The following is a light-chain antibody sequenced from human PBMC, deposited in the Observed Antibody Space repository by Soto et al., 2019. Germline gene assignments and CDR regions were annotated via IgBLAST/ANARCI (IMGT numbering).Light chain of an antibody. V-gene: IGKV3-15*01. CDR2: GAS. CDR1: QSVSSY. CDR3: QQYNNWPLT. Sequence: IVLAQAPATLSLSPGERATVSCRARQSVSSYLAWYQQEPGQAPRLLIYGASTRATGIPARFTGSGSGTEFTLTISSLQSEDFAVYYSQQYNNWPLTFGGGTKVDIK. J-gene: IGKJ4*01.